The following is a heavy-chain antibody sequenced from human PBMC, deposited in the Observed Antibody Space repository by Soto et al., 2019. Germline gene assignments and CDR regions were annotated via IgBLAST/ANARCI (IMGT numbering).Heavy chain of an antibody. D-gene: IGHD4-17*01. CDR1: EFTFGRHA. CDR2: INDGGNDM. J-gene: IGHJ1*01. Sequence: HPGRSLRLTCVASEFTFGRHAMTWVRQAPGKGLEWVSSINDGGNDMYYADSVKGRFTISRDNSKSTLYLHMNSLRAEDTAIYYCSISAHPWMIQIYGLSLWG. V-gene: IGHV3-23*01. CDR3: SISAHPWMIQIYGLSL.